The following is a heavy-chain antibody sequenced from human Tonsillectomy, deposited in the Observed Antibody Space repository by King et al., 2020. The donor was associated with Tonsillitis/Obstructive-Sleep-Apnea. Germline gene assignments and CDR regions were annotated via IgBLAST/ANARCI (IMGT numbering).Heavy chain of an antibody. Sequence: QLVQSGGGVVQPGRSLRLSCAASGFTFSSYAMHWVRQAPGKGLEWVAVISYDGSNKYYADSVKGRFTISRDNSKNTLYLQMNSLRAEDTAVYYCARDGITIFGVVINSDKGRMYDYWGQGTLVTVSS. CDR1: GFTFSSYA. J-gene: IGHJ4*02. CDR2: ISYDGSNK. V-gene: IGHV3-30*04. CDR3: ARDGITIFGVVINSDKGRMYDY. D-gene: IGHD3-3*01.